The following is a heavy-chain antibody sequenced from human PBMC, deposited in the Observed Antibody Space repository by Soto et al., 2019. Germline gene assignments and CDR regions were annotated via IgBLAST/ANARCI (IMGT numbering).Heavy chain of an antibody. CDR2: MNPYSGNT. D-gene: IGHD6-25*01. J-gene: IGHJ4*02. V-gene: IGHV1-8*01. Sequence: VASVKVSCKASGYTFTTYDISWVRQATGQGLEWMGWMNPYSGNTGYAQKFQGRVTVTRNTSISTVYMELSGLRPDDTAVYYCARRKERSXPHYFDYWGQGSQVTVSS. CDR3: ARRKERSXPHYFDY. CDR1: GYTFTTYD.